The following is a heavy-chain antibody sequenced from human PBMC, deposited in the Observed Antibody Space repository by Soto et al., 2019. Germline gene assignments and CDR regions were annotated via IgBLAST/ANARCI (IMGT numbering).Heavy chain of an antibody. D-gene: IGHD5-12*01. J-gene: IGHJ4*02. Sequence: SETLSLTCTVSGGSISSYYWSWIRQPPGKGLEWIGYIYYTGSANYNPSLKSRVTISVDTSKNQFSLKLSSVTAADTAVYYCARKEDSASDFSIDYWGQGTLLP. CDR3: ARKEDSASDFSIDY. CDR2: IYYTGSA. CDR1: GGSISSYY. V-gene: IGHV4-59*08.